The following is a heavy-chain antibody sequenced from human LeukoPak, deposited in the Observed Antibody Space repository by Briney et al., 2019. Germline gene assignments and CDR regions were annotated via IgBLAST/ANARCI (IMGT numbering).Heavy chain of an antibody. J-gene: IGHJ4*02. CDR1: GYTFTSYA. CDR3: ARDYDYVWGSYRSPADY. CDR2: INTNTGNP. V-gene: IGHV7-4-1*02. Sequence: ASVKVSCKASGYTFTSYAMNWVRQAPGQGLEWMGWINTNTGNPTYARGFTGRFVFSLDTSVSTAYLQISSLKAEDTAVYYCARDYDYVWGSYRSPADYWGQGTLVTVSS. D-gene: IGHD3-16*02.